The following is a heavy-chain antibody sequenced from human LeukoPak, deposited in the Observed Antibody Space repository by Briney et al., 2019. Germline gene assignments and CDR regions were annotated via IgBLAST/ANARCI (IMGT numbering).Heavy chain of an antibody. V-gene: IGHV5-51*01. Sequence: GGSLQISCKGSGSRFTTYWIGWARQVTGKGLEWMGVIFPDDSDTTYSPSFQGQVTISADQSISTAYLQWSSLKASDTAMYYCARLRGGDWGAFDIWGQGTMVTVSS. CDR1: GSRFTTYW. D-gene: IGHD2-21*02. CDR3: ARLRGGDWGAFDI. J-gene: IGHJ3*02. CDR2: IFPDDSDT.